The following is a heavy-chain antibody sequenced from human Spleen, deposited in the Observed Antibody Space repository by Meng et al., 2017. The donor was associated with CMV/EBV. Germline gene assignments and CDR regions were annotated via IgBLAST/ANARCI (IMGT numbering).Heavy chain of an antibody. CDR1: GYTFTDYY. J-gene: IGHJ5*02. CDR3: ARAPPGYCTSASCYVGRGRRGDWFDP. D-gene: IGHD2-2*01. V-gene: IGHV1-2*02. Sequence: ASVKVPCKASGYTFTDYYVHWVRQAPGQGLEWMGWMNPNSGVTHYAQKFQGRVTMTRDTSINTAYMELSRLGSDDTAVYYCARAPPGYCTSASCYVGRGRRGDWFDPWGQGTLVTVSS. CDR2: MNPNSGVT.